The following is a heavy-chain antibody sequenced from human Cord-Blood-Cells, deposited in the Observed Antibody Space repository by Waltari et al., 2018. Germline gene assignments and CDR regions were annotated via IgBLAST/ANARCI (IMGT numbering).Heavy chain of an antibody. CDR3: ARPIVVVPAAIGDAFDS. CDR1: GGSISSSSYY. J-gene: IGHJ3*02. CDR2: IYYSGGT. V-gene: IGHV4-39*01. D-gene: IGHD2-2*02. Sequence: QLQLQESGPGLVKPSETLSLTCPVSGGSISSSSYYWGWIRQPPGKGLEWIGSIYYSGGTYYNPSLKSLVTISVDTSKNQFSLKLSSVTAADTAVYYCARPIVVVPAAIGDAFDSWGQGTMVTVSS.